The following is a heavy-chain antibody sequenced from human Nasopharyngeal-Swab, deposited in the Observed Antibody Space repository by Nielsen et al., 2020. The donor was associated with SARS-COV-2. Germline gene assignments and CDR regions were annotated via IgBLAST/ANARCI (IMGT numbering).Heavy chain of an antibody. V-gene: IGHV2-5*02. J-gene: IGHJ4*02. CDR2: IYWDDDK. D-gene: IGHD4-17*01. CDR3: AQRTTLTSYGY. Sequence: APGKALEWLALIYWDDDKRYSPSLKSRLTITKDTSKNQVVLTMTNMDPVDTATYYCAQRTTLTSYGYWGQGTLVTVSS.